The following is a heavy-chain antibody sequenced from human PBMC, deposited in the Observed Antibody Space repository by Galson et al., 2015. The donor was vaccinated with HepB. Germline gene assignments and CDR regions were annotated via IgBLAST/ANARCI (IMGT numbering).Heavy chain of an antibody. V-gene: IGHV3-48*01. CDR1: GFTFSSYG. J-gene: IGHJ4*02. CDR3: ASSYYDFWSGLNDY. D-gene: IGHD3-3*01. CDR2: ISSSSSTI. Sequence: SLRLSCAASGFTFSSYGMHWVRQAPGKGLEWVSYISSSSSTIYYADSVKGRFTISRDNAKNSLYLQMNSLRAEDTAVYYCASSYYDFWSGLNDYWGQGTLVTVSS.